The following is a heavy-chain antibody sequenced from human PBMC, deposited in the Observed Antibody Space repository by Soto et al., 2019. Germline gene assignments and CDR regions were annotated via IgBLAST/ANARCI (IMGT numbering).Heavy chain of an antibody. Sequence: HPGGSLRLSCAASGFTFSNYWMHWVRQAPGKGLVWVSRITSDGSRTLYADSVKGRFTISRDNAKNTLYLQMNSLRAEDTAVYYCARDFWSYSDIDAFDIWGQGTMVTVSS. D-gene: IGHD3-16*02. V-gene: IGHV3-74*01. CDR3: ARDFWSYSDIDAFDI. J-gene: IGHJ3*02. CDR2: ITSDGSRT. CDR1: GFTFSNYW.